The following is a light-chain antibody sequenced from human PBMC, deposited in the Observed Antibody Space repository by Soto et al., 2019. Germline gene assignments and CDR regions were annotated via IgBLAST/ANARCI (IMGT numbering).Light chain of an antibody. Sequence: AIQMTQSPSSLSASVGDRVTITCRASQGIGNDLGWYQQKPGKAPKLLIYAASSLQSGVPSRFSGSGSGTDFTLTISRLEPEDFAVYYCQQYGSSSWTFGQGTKVEIK. CDR1: QGIGND. CDR3: QQYGSSSWT. V-gene: IGKV1-6*01. J-gene: IGKJ1*01. CDR2: AAS.